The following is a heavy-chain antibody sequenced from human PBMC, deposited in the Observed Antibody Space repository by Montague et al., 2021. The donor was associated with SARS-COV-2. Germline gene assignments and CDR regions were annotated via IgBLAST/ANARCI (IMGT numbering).Heavy chain of an antibody. CDR2: IYTSGST. V-gene: IGHV4-61*02. J-gene: IGHJ6*03. D-gene: IGHD2-2*01. CDR1: GDSISSGSYY. Sequence: TLSLTCTVSGDSISSGSYYWSWIRQPAGKGLEWIGRIYTSGSTNYNPSLKSRVTISVDTSENQFSLKLSSVTAADTAVYYCSRSSGGYCSSTSCYAYYYYYMDVWGKGTTVTVSS. CDR3: SRSSGGYCSSTSCYAYYYYYMDV.